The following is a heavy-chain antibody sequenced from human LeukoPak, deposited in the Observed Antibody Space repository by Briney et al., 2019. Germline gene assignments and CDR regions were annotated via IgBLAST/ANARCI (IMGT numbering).Heavy chain of an antibody. CDR1: GFTFSSYA. CDR3: AKVVAGRYCSSTSCYTMAFDI. J-gene: IGHJ3*02. V-gene: IGHV3-23*01. D-gene: IGHD2-2*02. Sequence: TGGSLRLSCAASGFTFSSYAMSWVRQAPGKGLEWVSAISGSGGSTYYADSVTGRFTISRDNSKNTLYLQMNSLRAEDTAVYYCAKVVAGRYCSSTSCYTMAFDIWGQGTMVTVSS. CDR2: ISGSGGST.